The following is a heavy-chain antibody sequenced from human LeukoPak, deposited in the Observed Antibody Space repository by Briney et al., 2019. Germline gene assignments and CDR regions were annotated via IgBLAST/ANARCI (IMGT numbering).Heavy chain of an antibody. CDR3: ANSSWDLYYFDS. CDR1: GGSISSYY. Sequence: SETLSLTCAVSGGSISSYYWSWIRQPAGKGLEWIGRVYSGGSTHYNPSLKSRVTISIDTSKNQFSLHLTSVTAADTAVYYCANSSWDLYYFDSWGQGTLVTVSS. J-gene: IGHJ4*02. V-gene: IGHV4-4*07. CDR2: VYSGGST. D-gene: IGHD6-13*01.